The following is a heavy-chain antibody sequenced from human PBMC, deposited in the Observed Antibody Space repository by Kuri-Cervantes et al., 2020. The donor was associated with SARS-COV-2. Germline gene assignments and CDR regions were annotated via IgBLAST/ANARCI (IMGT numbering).Heavy chain of an antibody. CDR2: IYPGDSDT. CDR1: GYSFTSYW. CDR3: ARYYYDSSGYYDYYYMDV. V-gene: IGHV5-51*01. J-gene: IGHJ6*03. Sequence: GGSLRLSCKGSGYSFTSYWIGWVRQMPGKGLEWMGIIYPGDSDTRYSPSFRGQVTISADKSISTAYLQWSSLKASDTAMYYCARYYYDSSGYYDYYYMDVWGKGTTVTVSS. D-gene: IGHD3-22*01.